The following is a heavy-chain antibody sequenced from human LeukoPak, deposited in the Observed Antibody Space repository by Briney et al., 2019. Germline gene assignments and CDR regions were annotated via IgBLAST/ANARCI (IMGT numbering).Heavy chain of an antibody. V-gene: IGHV4-59*01. CDR2: IYYSGST. CDR1: GGSISSYY. D-gene: IGHD3-22*01. Sequence: SETLSLTCTVSGGSISSYYWSWLRQPPGKGLEWLRYIYYSGSTNYNPSLKSRVTISVDTSKNQFSLKLSSVTAADTAVYYCARVPVFVGGYYYSNWFDPWGQGTLVTVSS. J-gene: IGHJ5*02. CDR3: ARVPVFVGGYYYSNWFDP.